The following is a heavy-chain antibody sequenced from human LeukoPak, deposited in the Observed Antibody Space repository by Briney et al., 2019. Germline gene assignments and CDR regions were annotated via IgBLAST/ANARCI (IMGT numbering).Heavy chain of an antibody. CDR3: ASQLDGTLDY. V-gene: IGHV3-7*02. CDR2: IKQDGSEQ. J-gene: IGHJ4*02. Sequence: GGSLRLSCAASGFTFSSHWMTWVRQAPGKGLEWLGNIKQDGSEQYYVDSVKGRITISRDNAKKPLYLEMNSLRAEDTAVYYCASQLDGTLDYWGQGTLVTVSS. CDR1: GFTFSSHW. D-gene: IGHD2-2*01.